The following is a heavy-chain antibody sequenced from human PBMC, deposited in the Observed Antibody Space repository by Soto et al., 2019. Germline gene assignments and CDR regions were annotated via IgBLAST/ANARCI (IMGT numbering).Heavy chain of an antibody. CDR2: IWYDGSSQ. D-gene: IGHD4-4*01. CDR3: ARDMDSNYDGMDV. CDR1: GFTFRNSG. J-gene: IGHJ6*02. Sequence: QVNLVQSGGGLVQPGRSLRLSCEASGFTFRNSGMEWIRQAPGKGLEWVARIWYDGSSQYYADSVKGRFTISRDNSKNTLYMEMNSVRVEDTDVYYCARDMDSNYDGMDVWGQGTTVIVYS. V-gene: IGHV3-33*01.